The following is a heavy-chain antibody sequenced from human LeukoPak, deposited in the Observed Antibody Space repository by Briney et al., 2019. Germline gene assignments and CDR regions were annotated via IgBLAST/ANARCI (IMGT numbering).Heavy chain of an antibody. CDR2: INWNGGGT. CDR1: GFTFEDYG. D-gene: IGHD3-22*01. Sequence: GGSLRLSCAASGFTFEDYGMNWVRQAPGKGLEWVSGINWNGGGTGYADSVKGRFTTSRDNAKNSLYLQMNSLRAEDTALYYCARRRGVIVVVGPFDLWGQGTLVSVSS. J-gene: IGHJ4*02. CDR3: ARRRGVIVVVGPFDL. V-gene: IGHV3-20*04.